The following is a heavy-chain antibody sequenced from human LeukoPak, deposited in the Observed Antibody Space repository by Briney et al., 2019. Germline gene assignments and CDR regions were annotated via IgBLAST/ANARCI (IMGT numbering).Heavy chain of an antibody. CDR1: GFTLRSYW. Sequence: GGSLRLSCAASGFTLRSYWMHWVRQVPGKGLVWVSRINSDGSSTDYADSVKGRFTISRDNAKNSLYLQMNSLRVEDTAVYYCARAPTFSGWFDYWGQGTLVTVSS. CDR3: ARAPTFSGWFDY. V-gene: IGHV3-74*01. CDR2: INSDGSST. J-gene: IGHJ4*02. D-gene: IGHD6-19*01.